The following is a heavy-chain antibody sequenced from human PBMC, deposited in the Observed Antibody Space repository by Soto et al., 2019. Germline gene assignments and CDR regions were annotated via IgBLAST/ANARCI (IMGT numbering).Heavy chain of an antibody. J-gene: IGHJ6*02. Sequence: QVQLVQSGAEVKKPGASVKVSCKASGYTFTRYGISWVRQAPGQGLEWMGWINSYDGNTNYAQKLQGRVTMTTDTSTSTAYMELRGLRYEDTAGYYCARDEYGGDSGYYGLDAWGQGSTVTVSS. CDR3: ARDEYGGDSGYYGLDA. D-gene: IGHD2-21*02. CDR1: GYTFTRYG. CDR2: INSYDGNT. V-gene: IGHV1-18*01.